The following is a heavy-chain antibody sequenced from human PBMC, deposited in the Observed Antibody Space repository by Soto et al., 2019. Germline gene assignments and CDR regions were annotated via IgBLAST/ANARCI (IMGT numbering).Heavy chain of an antibody. CDR2: NXXNX. CDR3: ARVMVVPAGMHEGVWFDP. D-gene: IGHD2-2*01. Sequence: EASVKVSCKASGYIFSKYPIALVRQVRGQGLEWXGNXXNXXYXXXXXGXXXLTTDTSTSTSYMELRGLRYDDTAVYYCARVMVVPAGMHEGVWFDPWGQGTLVTASS. V-gene: IGHV1-18*01. CDR1: GYIFSKYP. J-gene: IGHJ5*02.